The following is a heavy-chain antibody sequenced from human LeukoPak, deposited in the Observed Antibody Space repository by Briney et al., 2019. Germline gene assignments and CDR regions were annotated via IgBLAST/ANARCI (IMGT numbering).Heavy chain of an antibody. Sequence: GGSLRLSCAASGFTFDDYGMSWVRQAPGKGLEWVSSISSSSSYIYYADSVKGRFTISRDNAKNSLYLQMNSLRAEDTAVYYCARKFVSYYDSSGYLDAFDIWGQGTMVTVSS. CDR3: ARKFVSYYDSSGYLDAFDI. D-gene: IGHD3-22*01. CDR2: ISSSSSYI. V-gene: IGHV3-21*01. J-gene: IGHJ3*02. CDR1: GFTFDDYG.